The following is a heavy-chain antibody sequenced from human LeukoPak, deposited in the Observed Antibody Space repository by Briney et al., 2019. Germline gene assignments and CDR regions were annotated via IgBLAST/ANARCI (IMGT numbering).Heavy chain of an antibody. CDR3: ARDFDMGITPGDDFDF. V-gene: IGHV3-23*01. D-gene: IGHD3-9*01. CDR2: ISGSGGST. CDR1: GFTFSSYA. J-gene: IGHJ4*02. Sequence: SGGSLRLSCAASGFTFSSYAMSWVRQAPGKGLEWVADISGSGGSTYYADSVKGRFTISRDNARNTVFLQMNSLRAEDTAVYYCARDFDMGITPGDDFDFWGQGTLVTVSS.